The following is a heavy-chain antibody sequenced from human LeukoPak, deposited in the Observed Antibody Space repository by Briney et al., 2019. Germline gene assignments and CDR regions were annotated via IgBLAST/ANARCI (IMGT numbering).Heavy chain of an antibody. V-gene: IGHV3-43*01. D-gene: IGHD5-24*01. CDR2: VTRQGSTT. J-gene: IGHJ4*02. CDR3: AKERDGHKDGFDY. CDR1: GFTFDRYT. Sequence: GGSLRLSCAASGFTFDRYTMHWVRQAPGKGLEWVSFVTRQGSTTNYADSVRGRFTISRDNSKNSLFLQMNTLETEDTALYYCAKERDGHKDGFDYWGQGTLVTVSS.